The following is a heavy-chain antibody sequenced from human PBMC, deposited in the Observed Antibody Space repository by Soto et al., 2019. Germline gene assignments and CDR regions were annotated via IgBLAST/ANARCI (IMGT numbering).Heavy chain of an antibody. V-gene: IGHV2-5*02. J-gene: IGHJ6*02. CDR2: TYWDDDK. Sequence: QITLKESGPTLVKPTQTLTLTCTFSGFSLSTSGVGVAWIRQPPGQALEWLALTYWDDDKHYSPSLKSRLTITKHTSKNQVVHTMTNMDPVDTGTYYCAHKGGRGAGMDVWGQGTTVTVSS. CDR3: AHKGGRGAGMDV. CDR1: GFSLSTSGVG. D-gene: IGHD2-15*01.